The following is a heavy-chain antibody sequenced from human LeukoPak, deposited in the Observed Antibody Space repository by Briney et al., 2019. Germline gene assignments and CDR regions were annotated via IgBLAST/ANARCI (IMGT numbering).Heavy chain of an antibody. V-gene: IGHV4-59*12. CDR1: GGSISSYF. CDR3: ASYSYGYFDY. CDR2: IYYSGST. J-gene: IGHJ4*02. D-gene: IGHD5-18*01. Sequence: SETLSLTCTVSGGSISSYFWSWVRQPPGKGLEWIGYIYYSGSTNYNPSLKSRVTISGDTSENQFSLKLSSVTAADTAVYYCASYSYGYFDYWGQGTLVTVSS.